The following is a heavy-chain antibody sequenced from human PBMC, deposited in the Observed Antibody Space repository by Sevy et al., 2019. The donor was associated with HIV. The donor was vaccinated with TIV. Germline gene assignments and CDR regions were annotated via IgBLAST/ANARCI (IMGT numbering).Heavy chain of an antibody. CDR1: GGSITSTDFS. J-gene: IGHJ3*02. V-gene: IGHV4-30-2*01. Sequence: SETLSLTCAVSGGSITSTDFSCSWIRQAPGRGLEWIGFIHHAGSTYYNPAFQSRVTISVDRPRNELSLKLGSVTAADTAVYYCARGIRGGNVAFDIWGQGTMVTVSS. CDR3: ARGIRGGNVAFDI. CDR2: IHHAGST. D-gene: IGHD2-15*01.